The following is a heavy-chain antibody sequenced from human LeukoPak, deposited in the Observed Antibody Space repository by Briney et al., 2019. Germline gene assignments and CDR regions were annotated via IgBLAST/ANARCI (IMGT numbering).Heavy chain of an antibody. D-gene: IGHD3-10*02. CDR2: IKLDGSAT. CDR3: AELGITMIGGV. CDR1: GFTFSNFW. V-gene: IGHV3-7*01. J-gene: IGHJ6*04. Sequence: GGPLRLSCAACGFTFSNFWMAWVRQVPGKGPEWVADIKLDGSATYYLDSVRGRFTISRDNAKNSLYLQMNSLRAEDTAVYYCAELGITMIGGVWGKGTTVTISS.